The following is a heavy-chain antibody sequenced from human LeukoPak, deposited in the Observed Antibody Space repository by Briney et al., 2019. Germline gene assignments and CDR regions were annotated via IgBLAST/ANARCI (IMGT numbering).Heavy chain of an antibody. J-gene: IGHJ6*02. CDR2: IYTGGRT. V-gene: IGHV3-66*02. D-gene: IGHD3-3*01. Sequence: GGSLRLSCAASGFIVSSNFMSWVRQAPGKGLEWVSVIYTGGRTYYAYSVKGRFTISRDNSKNTLSLEMNSLRVGDTAVYYCARGAERLSGSTAMDVWGQGTTVTVSS. CDR1: GFIVSSNF. CDR3: ARGAERLSGSTAMDV.